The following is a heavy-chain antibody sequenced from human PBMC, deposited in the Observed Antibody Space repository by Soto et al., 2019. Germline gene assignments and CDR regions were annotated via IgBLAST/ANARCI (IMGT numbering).Heavy chain of an antibody. V-gene: IGHV4-59*01. J-gene: IGHJ3*02. CDR3: ARDSPPYCDRAFDI. CDR1: GGAISNYY. CDR2: IYYSGSS. Sequence: QVQLQESGPGLVRPSETLSLTCTVSGGAISNYYWSWIRQAPGKGLEWIGFIYYSGSSNHNPSLKSRVSMAVDTSNNQISLRLTSVTAADTDVYFCARDSPPYCDRAFDIWGQGTMVTVSS. D-gene: IGHD4-17*01.